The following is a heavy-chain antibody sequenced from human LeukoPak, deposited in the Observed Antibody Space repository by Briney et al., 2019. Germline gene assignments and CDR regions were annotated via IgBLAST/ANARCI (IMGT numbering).Heavy chain of an antibody. CDR1: GGSFSGYY. CDR2: INHSGST. CDR3: ARAGYCSGGSCYSDYYYYMDV. D-gene: IGHD2-15*01. V-gene: IGHV4-34*01. Sequence: SETLSLTCAVYGGSFSGYYWSWIRQPPGKGLEWIGEINHSGSTNYNPSLKSRVTISVDTSKNQFSLKLSSVTAADTAVYYCARAGYCSGGSCYSDYYYYMDVWGKGTTVTVSS. J-gene: IGHJ6*03.